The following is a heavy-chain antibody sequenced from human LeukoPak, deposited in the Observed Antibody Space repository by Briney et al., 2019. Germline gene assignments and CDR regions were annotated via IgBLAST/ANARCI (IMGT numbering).Heavy chain of an antibody. V-gene: IGHV3-30*18. D-gene: IGHD3-22*01. Sequence: PGGSLRLSCAASGFTFSSYGMRWVRQAPGKGLEWVAVISYDGSNKYYADSVKGRFTISRDNSKNTLYLQMNSLRAEDTAVYYCANGYYDSSGYYGLDAFDIWGQGTMVTVSS. CDR1: GFTFSSYG. CDR3: ANGYYDSSGYYGLDAFDI. CDR2: ISYDGSNK. J-gene: IGHJ3*02.